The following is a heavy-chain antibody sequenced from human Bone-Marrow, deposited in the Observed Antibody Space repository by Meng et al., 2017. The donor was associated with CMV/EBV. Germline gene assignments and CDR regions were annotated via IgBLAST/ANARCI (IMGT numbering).Heavy chain of an antibody. CDR2: ISSSGSTI. CDR3: ARWAYYDFWSGSLGYYFVY. CDR1: GFTFSSYE. V-gene: IGHV3-48*03. D-gene: IGHD3-3*01. Sequence: GGSLRLSCAASGFTFSSYEMNWVRQAPGKGLEWVSYISSSGSTIYYADSVKGRFTISRDNAKNSLYLQMNSLRAEDTAVYYCARWAYYDFWSGSLGYYFVYWGQGTLVTVSS. J-gene: IGHJ4*02.